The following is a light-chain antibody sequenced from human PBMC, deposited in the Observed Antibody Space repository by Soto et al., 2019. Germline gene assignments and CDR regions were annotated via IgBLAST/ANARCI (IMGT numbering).Light chain of an antibody. Sequence: IQVTQSPSSLSASVGDRVTITCRASQGIRDELGWYQQKAGKAPNLLISAASRLQSGVPSRFSGSGSGTDFTLTISSLQPEDFATYYCQQSYSTPSITFGQGTRLEIK. J-gene: IGKJ5*01. CDR1: QGIRDE. CDR2: AAS. V-gene: IGKV1-39*01. CDR3: QQSYSTPSIT.